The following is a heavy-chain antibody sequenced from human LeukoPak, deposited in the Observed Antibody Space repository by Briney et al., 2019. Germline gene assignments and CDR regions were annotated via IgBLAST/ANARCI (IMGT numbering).Heavy chain of an antibody. CDR3: ATTPESDGPLWF. CDR1: GFTFSSYG. Sequence: GGSLRLSCAASGFTFSSYGMHWVRQAPGKGLEWVAFIRYDGSNKYYADSVKGRFTISRDNSKNTLYLQMNSLRAEDTAVYYCATTPESDGPLWFWGQGTLVTVSS. J-gene: IGHJ4*02. D-gene: IGHD5-18*01. V-gene: IGHV3-30*02. CDR2: IRYDGSNK.